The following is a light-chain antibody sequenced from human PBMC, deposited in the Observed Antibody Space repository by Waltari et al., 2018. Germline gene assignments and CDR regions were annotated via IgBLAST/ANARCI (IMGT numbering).Light chain of an antibody. CDR1: STNTGSNT. CDR2: SNH. Sequence: QSVLTQPPPASGSPGPWVTIPCSGSSTNTGSNTVNWYQQLPGTAPKPLIYSNHQRPSGVPGRFSGSKSGTSASLPISGLQSENEADYYCAAGDDSLNGPVFGTGTKVTVL. CDR3: AAGDDSLNGPV. V-gene: IGLV1-44*01. J-gene: IGLJ1*01.